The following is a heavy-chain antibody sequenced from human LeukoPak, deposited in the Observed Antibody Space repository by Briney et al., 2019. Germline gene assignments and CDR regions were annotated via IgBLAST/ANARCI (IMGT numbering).Heavy chain of an antibody. CDR3: ARAVPYYDSSGYSGAFDI. CDR2: INTSVGST. D-gene: IGHD3-22*01. J-gene: IGHJ3*02. V-gene: IGHV1-46*01. Sequence: SVNVSCKASGGTFSSYAISWVRQAPGQGLEWMVIINTSVGSTSYAQKFQGRDTMTRDTSTSTVYMELSSLRSEDTAVYYCARAVPYYDSSGYSGAFDIWGQGTMVTVSS. CDR1: GGTFSSYA.